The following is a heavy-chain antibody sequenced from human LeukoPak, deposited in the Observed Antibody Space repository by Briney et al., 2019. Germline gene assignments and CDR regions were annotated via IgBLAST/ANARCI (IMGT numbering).Heavy chain of an antibody. V-gene: IGHV4-39*01. D-gene: IGHD3-16*01. Sequence: PSDTLSLTCTVSGGSNTSTGFYWGWVRQPPGKGLEWIGSIYWSGSTYYSPSLKSRVTISVDTSKNQFSLNLSSVTAADTAVYYCARGGTIRSFDYWGQGTLVTVSS. CDR1: GGSNTSTGFY. CDR3: ARGGTIRSFDY. J-gene: IGHJ4*02. CDR2: IYWSGST.